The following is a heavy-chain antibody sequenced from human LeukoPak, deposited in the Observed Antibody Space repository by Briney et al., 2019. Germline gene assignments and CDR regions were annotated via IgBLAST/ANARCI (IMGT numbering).Heavy chain of an antibody. CDR2: IYYSGST. CDR3: AREVRLAGPIDY. J-gene: IGHJ4*02. V-gene: IGHV4-39*07. Sequence: PSETLSLTCTVSGGSISSSSYYWGWIRQPPGQGLEWIGSIYYSGSTYYNPSLKSRVTISVDTSKNQFSLKLSSVTAADTAVYYCAREVRLAGPIDYWGQRTLVTVSS. D-gene: IGHD6-19*01. CDR1: GGSISSSSYY.